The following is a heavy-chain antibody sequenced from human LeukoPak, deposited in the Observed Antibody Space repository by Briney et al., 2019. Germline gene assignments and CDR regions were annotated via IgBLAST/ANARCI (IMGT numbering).Heavy chain of an antibody. Sequence: SETLSLICTVSGYSISSGYYWGWIRQPPGKGLEWIGSIYHSGSTYYNPSIKSRVTISVDTSKNQFSLKLSSVTAADTAVYYCVGEENTMVRGAIRAIGYWGQGTLVTVSS. V-gene: IGHV4-38-2*02. CDR2: IYHSGST. CDR1: GYSISSGYY. D-gene: IGHD3-10*01. CDR3: VGEENTMVRGAIRAIGY. J-gene: IGHJ4*02.